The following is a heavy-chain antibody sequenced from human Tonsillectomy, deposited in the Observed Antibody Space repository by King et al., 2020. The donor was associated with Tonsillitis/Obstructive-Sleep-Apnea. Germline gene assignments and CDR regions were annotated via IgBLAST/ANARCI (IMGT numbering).Heavy chain of an antibody. CDR3: IRGGGIVVVLYYYYMDV. Sequence: EVQLVESGGGLVQPGRSLRLSCTGSGFTFGDYAMSWVRQAPGKGLEWVGFIRSKAYGGTTEYAASVKGRFTISRDDSKSIAYLQMNSLKTEDTAVYYCIRGGGIVVVLYYYYMDVWGKGTTVTVSS. D-gene: IGHD2-2*01. J-gene: IGHJ6*03. CDR2: IRSKAYGGTT. CDR1: GFTFGDYA. V-gene: IGHV3-49*04.